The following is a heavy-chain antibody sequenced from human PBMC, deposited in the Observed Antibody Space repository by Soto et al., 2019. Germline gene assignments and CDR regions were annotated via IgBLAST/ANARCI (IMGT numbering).Heavy chain of an antibody. D-gene: IGHD5-12*01. CDR3: ASSRDGYEEYYFDY. CDR1: GGTFSSYA. V-gene: IGHV1-69*01. J-gene: IGHJ4*02. CDR2: IIPIFGTA. Sequence: QVQLVQSGAEVKKPGSSVKVSCKASGGTFSSYAISWVRQAPGQGLEWMGGIIPIFGTANYAQKFQGRVTITADESTSTAYMGLSSLRSEDTAVYYCASSRDGYEEYYFDYWGQGTLVTVSS.